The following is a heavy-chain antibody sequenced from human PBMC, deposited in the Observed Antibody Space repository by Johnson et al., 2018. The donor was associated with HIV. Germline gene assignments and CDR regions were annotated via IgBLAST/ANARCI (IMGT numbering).Heavy chain of an antibody. CDR2: ISYNGSNK. D-gene: IGHD3-10*01. CDR3: AKSTQANILRESGPYGAFDI. Sequence: VQVVESGGGVVQPGRSLRLSCAASGFTFSSYGMHWVRQAPGKGLEWVAVISYNGSNKYYADSVKGRFTISRDNAKNTLYVQMNSLRAEDTAVYYCAKSTQANILRESGPYGAFDIWGQGTMVTVSS. V-gene: IGHV3-30*18. J-gene: IGHJ3*02. CDR1: GFTFSSYG.